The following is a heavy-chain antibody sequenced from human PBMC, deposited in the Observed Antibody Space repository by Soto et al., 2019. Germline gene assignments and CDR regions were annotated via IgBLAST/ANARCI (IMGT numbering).Heavy chain of an antibody. CDR3: TTEYCRGGSCYWPFDY. J-gene: IGHJ4*02. V-gene: IGHV3-15*07. CDR1: GFTFSNAW. CDR2: IKSKTEGGKT. Sequence: GGSLRLSCAASGFTFSNAWMNWVRQAPGKGLEWVGRIKSKTEGGKTDYAAPVKGRFTISRNDSKNTLYLQMNSLKTKETAVYYCTTEYCRGGSCYWPFDYWGQGTLVTVSS. D-gene: IGHD2-15*01.